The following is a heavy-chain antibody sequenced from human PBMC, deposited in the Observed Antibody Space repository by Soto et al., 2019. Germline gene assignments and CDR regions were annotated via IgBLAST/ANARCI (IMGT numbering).Heavy chain of an antibody. CDR1: GFTFSSYG. CDR3: ARGAGRDQPLLRRYFDY. CDR2: IWYDGSNK. D-gene: IGHD2-15*01. J-gene: IGHJ4*02. V-gene: IGHV3-33*01. Sequence: GGSLRLSCAASGFTFSSYGMHWVRQAPGKGLEWVAVIWYDGSNKYYADSVKGRFTISRDNSKNTLYLQMNSLRAEDTAVYYCARGAGRDQPLLRRYFDYWGQGTLVTVSS.